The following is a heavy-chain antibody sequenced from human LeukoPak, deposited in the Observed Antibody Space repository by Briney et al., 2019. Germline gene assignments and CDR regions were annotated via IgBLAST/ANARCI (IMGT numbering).Heavy chain of an antibody. Sequence: PSETLSLTCTVSGGSISSYYWSWIRQPPGKGLEWIGYIYYSGSTNYNPSLKSRVTISVDTSKNQFSLKLSSVTAADTAVYYCASDQYDSSGYYLYWGQGTLVTVSS. V-gene: IGHV4-59*01. CDR2: IYYSGST. J-gene: IGHJ4*02. CDR1: GGSISSYY. CDR3: ASDQYDSSGYYLY. D-gene: IGHD3-22*01.